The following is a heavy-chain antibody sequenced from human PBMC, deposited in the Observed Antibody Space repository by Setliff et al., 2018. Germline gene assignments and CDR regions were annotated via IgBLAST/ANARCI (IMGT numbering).Heavy chain of an antibody. CDR1: GGTFKNYG. V-gene: IGHV1-69*05. D-gene: IGHD6-6*01. CDR3: AREGVDSRSSTDYRYYMDV. J-gene: IGHJ6*03. Sequence: ASVKVSCKASGGTFKNYGISWVRQAPGQGLEWMGGNIPIFGTTNYAQKFQGRATIITDESTSTAYMELSSLRSEDTAVYYCAREGVDSRSSTDYRYYMDVWGKGTTVTVSS. CDR2: NIPIFGTT.